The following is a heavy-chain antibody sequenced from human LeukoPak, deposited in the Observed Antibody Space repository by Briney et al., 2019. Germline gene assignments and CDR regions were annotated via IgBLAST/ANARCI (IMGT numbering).Heavy chain of an antibody. Sequence: ASAKVSCMASGYTFTSYDINWVRQATGQGLEWMGWMNPNSGNTGYAQKFQGRVTMTRNTSISTAYMELSSLRSEDTAVYYCASLYCSSTSCYDYWGQGTLVTVSS. CDR3: ASLYCSSTSCYDY. CDR1: GYTFTSYD. J-gene: IGHJ4*02. V-gene: IGHV1-8*01. CDR2: MNPNSGNT. D-gene: IGHD2-2*01.